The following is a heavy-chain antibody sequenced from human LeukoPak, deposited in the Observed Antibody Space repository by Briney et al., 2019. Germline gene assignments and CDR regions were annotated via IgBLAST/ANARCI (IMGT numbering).Heavy chain of an antibody. CDR3: ARRLDSSMEGVY. Sequence: PGGSLRLSCAASGFTVSSSYMSWVRQAPGKGLEWVSSISSSSSYIYYADSVKGRFTISRDNAKNSLYLQVNSLRAEDTAVYYCARRLDSSMEGVYWGQGTLVTVSS. D-gene: IGHD6-6*01. CDR1: GFTVSSSY. V-gene: IGHV3-21*01. J-gene: IGHJ4*02. CDR2: ISSSSSYI.